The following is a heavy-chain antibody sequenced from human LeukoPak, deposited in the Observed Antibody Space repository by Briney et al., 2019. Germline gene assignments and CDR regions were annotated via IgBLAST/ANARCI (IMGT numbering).Heavy chain of an antibody. CDR1: GYTFTSYG. CDR2: ISAYNGNT. CDR3: ARDCACGSGSYYYYYYMDV. V-gene: IGHV1-18*01. Sequence: ASVKVSCKASGYTFTSYGISWVRQAPGQGLEWMGWISAYNGNTNYAQKLQGRVTMTTDTSTSTAYMELRSLRSDDTAVYYCARDCACGSGSYYYYYYMDVWGKGTTVTISS. J-gene: IGHJ6*03. D-gene: IGHD3-10*01.